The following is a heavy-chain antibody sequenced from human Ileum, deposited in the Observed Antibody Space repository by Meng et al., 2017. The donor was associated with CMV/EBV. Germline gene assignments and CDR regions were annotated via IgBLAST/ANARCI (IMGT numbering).Heavy chain of an antibody. CDR1: GYSISSGYY. CDR2: IYHSGST. J-gene: IGHJ5*02. V-gene: IGHV4-38-2*02. Sequence: SETLSLTCTVSGYSISSGYYWGWIRQPPGKGLEWIGSIYHSGSTYYNPSLKSRVTKSIDTSKNQFSLKLSSVTAADTAVYYCATTYGPWGQGTLVTVSS. CDR3: ATTYGP. D-gene: IGHD2-21*01.